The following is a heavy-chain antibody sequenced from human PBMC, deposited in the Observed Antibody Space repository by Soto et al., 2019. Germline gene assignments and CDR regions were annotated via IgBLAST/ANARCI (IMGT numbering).Heavy chain of an antibody. D-gene: IGHD6-13*01. CDR3: TRDASRDSSARGWFDP. J-gene: IGHJ5*02. Sequence: LSCAASGFTFRSFTMNWVRQAPGKGLEWVSTISSNSAYIYYTDALRGRFTISRDNAKNSLHLQMNSQRAEDTAVYYCTRDASRDSSARGWFDPWGPGTLVTVSS. CDR2: ISSNSAYI. CDR1: GFTFRSFT. V-gene: IGHV3-21*01.